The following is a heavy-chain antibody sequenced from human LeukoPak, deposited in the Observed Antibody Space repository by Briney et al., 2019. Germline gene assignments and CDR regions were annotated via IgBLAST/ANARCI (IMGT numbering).Heavy chain of an antibody. Sequence: ASVKVSCKASGYTFTGYYMHWVRQAPGQGLEWMGWINPNSGGTNYAQKFQGWVTMTRDTSISTAYMELSRLRSDDTAVYYCARSGARRPSQDILTGYVPPKTAKMAFDIWGQGTMVTVSS. CDR1: GYTFTGYY. CDR3: ARSGARRPSQDILTGYVPPKTAKMAFDI. D-gene: IGHD3-9*01. CDR2: INPNSGGT. V-gene: IGHV1-2*04. J-gene: IGHJ3*02.